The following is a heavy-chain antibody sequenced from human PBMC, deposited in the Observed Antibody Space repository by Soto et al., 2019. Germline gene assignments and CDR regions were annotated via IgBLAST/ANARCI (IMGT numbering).Heavy chain of an antibody. CDR1: GGSISSSSYY. Sequence: SETLSLTCTVSGGSISSSSYYWGWIRQPPGKGLEWIGSIYYSGSTYYNPSLKSRVTISVDTSKNQFSLKLSSVTAADTAVYYCARLNYDFWSGRLRENYYYYGMDVWGQGTTVTVSS. D-gene: IGHD3-3*01. J-gene: IGHJ6*02. CDR2: IYYSGST. V-gene: IGHV4-39*01. CDR3: ARLNYDFWSGRLRENYYYYGMDV.